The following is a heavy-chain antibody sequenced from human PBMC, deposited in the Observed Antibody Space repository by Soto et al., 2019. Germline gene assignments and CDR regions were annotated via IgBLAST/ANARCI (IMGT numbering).Heavy chain of an antibody. CDR2: IHPDDSDT. V-gene: IGHV5-51*01. CDR3: LRYGRKNLDY. Sequence: DVQLVQSGAEVKKPGESLKISCKGFGYRFTSFWIGWVRQMPGKGLEWMGIIHPDDSDTKYNQPFQGQVTISADKSISTAYLQWSSLKASDTAMYFCLRYGRKNLDYWGQGTLVTVSS. D-gene: IGHD4-17*01. CDR1: GYRFTSFW. J-gene: IGHJ4*02.